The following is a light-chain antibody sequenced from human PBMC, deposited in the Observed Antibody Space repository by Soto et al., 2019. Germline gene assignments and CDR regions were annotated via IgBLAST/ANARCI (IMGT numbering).Light chain of an antibody. CDR1: QSISDK. J-gene: IGKJ2*01. CDR2: GAS. Sequence: EIVMTQSPVTLSVSPGEGVALSYRASQSISDKSAWYQQKPGQAPRLLMFGASTRATGIPARFSGSGSGTDFTLTITGLQSEDFAVYYCQQYKSWPYTFGQGTKLVIK. V-gene: IGKV3-15*01. CDR3: QQYKSWPYT.